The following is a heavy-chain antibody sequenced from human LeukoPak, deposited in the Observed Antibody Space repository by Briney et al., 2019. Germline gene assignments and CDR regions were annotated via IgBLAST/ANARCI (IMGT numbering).Heavy chain of an antibody. D-gene: IGHD5-18*01. CDR1: GYTFTGYY. Sequence: ASVKVSCKASGYTFTGYYMHWVRQAPGQGLEWMGWINPASGGTIYSVHFEGRITMTRDTSISTVYMDLTWLRSDDTAVYYCARDVLGLTAHDYWGQGTLVTVSS. CDR2: INPASGGT. J-gene: IGHJ4*02. CDR3: ARDVLGLTAHDY. V-gene: IGHV1-2*02.